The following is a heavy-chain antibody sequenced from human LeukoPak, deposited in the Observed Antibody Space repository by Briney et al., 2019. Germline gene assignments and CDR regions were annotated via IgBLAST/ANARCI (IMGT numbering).Heavy chain of an antibody. V-gene: IGHV4-4*02. CDR1: GGSISSAYW. Sequence: SETLSLTCAVSGGSISSAYWWSWVRQPPGKGLEWIGEIFHSGSTNYNPSLKSRVTISVDKSKNQFSLKLRSVTAADTALYYCARVAVIAAAGNTFDIWGQGTMVTVSS. CDR3: ARVAVIAAAGNTFDI. J-gene: IGHJ3*02. CDR2: IFHSGST. D-gene: IGHD6-13*01.